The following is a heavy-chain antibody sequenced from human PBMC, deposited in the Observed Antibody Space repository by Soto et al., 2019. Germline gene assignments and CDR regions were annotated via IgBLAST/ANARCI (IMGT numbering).Heavy chain of an antibody. J-gene: IGHJ4*02. CDR2: IYSNGNS. CDR1: GGSISSGGFY. V-gene: IGHV4-31*03. Sequence: QVQLQESGPGLVKPSQTLSLTCTVSGGSISSGGFYWSWIRQLPGKGLEWIGFIYSNGNSYYNPSLKSRVNFSLDTSKNKFSLKISSVTVADTAVYYCARDGRTSGYYLDFWGQGTLVTVSP. D-gene: IGHD3-22*01. CDR3: ARDGRTSGYYLDF.